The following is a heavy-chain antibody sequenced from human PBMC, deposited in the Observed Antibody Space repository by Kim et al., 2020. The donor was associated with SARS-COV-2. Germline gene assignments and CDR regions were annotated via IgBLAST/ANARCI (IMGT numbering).Heavy chain of an antibody. D-gene: IGHD3-22*01. Sequence: SETLSLTCAVSGGSISSGGYSWSWIRQPPGKGLEWIGYIYHSGSTYYNPSLKSRVTISVDRSKNQFSLKLSSVTAADTAVYYCARGPGGPKGGYYYVNWGQGTLVTVSS. V-gene: IGHV4-30-2*01. J-gene: IGHJ4*02. CDR2: IYHSGST. CDR3: ARGPGGPKGGYYYVN. CDR1: GGSISSGGYS.